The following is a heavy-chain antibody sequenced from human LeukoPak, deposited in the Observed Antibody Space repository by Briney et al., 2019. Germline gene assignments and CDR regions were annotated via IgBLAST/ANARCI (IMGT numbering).Heavy chain of an antibody. V-gene: IGHV1-69*02. CDR2: IIPIVGIA. D-gene: IGHD2-21*02. CDR3: ARCPLGVVTAPQPYYFDY. Sequence: SVKVSCKASGGTFSSYTISWVRQARGQGLEWMGRIIPIVGIANYAQKFQDRVTITADKSTSTAYMELSSLRSEDTAVYYCARCPLGVVTAPQPYYFDYWGQGTLVTVSS. J-gene: IGHJ4*02. CDR1: GGTFSSYT.